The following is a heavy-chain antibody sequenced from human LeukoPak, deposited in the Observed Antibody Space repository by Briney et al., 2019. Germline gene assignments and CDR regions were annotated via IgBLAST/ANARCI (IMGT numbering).Heavy chain of an antibody. CDR2: ISSSGSTI. V-gene: IGHV3-48*03. J-gene: IGHJ4*02. CDR1: GFTFSSYE. Sequence: GGSLRLSCAASGFTFSSYEMNWVRQAPGKGLEWVSYISSSGSTIYYADSVKGRFTISRDNAKNSVYLQMNSLRAEDTAVYYCAGDRGWLIASWGQGTLVTVSS. D-gene: IGHD6-19*01. CDR3: AGDRGWLIAS.